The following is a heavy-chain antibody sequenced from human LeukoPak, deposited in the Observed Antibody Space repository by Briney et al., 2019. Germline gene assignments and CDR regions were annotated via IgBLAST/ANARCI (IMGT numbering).Heavy chain of an antibody. CDR2: VNLHGDT. Sequence: SGTLSLTCGVSYGSITDTNYWTWVRQPPGKGLEWIGEVNLHGDTNYNPSLKGRVDISVDKFENHIPLQLTSVTAADTAVYAREGGPHRPLDYSGQGIMVTVSS. D-gene: IGHD5-24*01. CDR3: EGGPHRPLDY. J-gene: IGHJ4*02. CDR1: YGSITDTNY. V-gene: IGHV4-4*02.